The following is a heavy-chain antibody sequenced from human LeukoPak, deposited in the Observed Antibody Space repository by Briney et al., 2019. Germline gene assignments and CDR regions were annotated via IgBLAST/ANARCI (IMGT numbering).Heavy chain of an antibody. V-gene: IGHV1-69*05. CDR2: IIPIFGTA. Sequence: GASVKVSCKASGGTFSSYAISWVRQAPGQGLEWMGGIIPIFGTANYAQKFQGRVTITTDESRSTAYMELSSLRSEDTAVYYCARPDHGAALGTWGQGTLVTVSS. D-gene: IGHD6-6*01. CDR3: ARPDHGAALGT. CDR1: GGTFSSYA. J-gene: IGHJ5*02.